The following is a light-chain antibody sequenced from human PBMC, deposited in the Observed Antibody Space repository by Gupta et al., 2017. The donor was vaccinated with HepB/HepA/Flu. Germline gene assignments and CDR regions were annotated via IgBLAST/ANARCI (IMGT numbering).Light chain of an antibody. CDR2: DVS. CDR1: QDIDNN. Sequence: DIQMTQSPSSLSAFVGDRVTITCQASQDIDNNKLNWYHQRPGQAPKLLLYDVSKSQPGVPSRFTGSGSATQFTVTISSLQPEDSGTYYCQQFHYLPLTFGGGTKVEI. V-gene: IGKV1-33*01. J-gene: IGKJ4*01. CDR3: QQFHYLPLT.